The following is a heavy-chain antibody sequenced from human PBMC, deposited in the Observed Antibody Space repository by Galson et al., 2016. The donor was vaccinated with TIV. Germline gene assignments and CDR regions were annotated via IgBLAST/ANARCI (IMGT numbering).Heavy chain of an antibody. CDR1: GFTFSNYA. J-gene: IGHJ6*02. CDR2: ISYDGSKK. Sequence: SLRPSCAASGFTFSNYALYWVRQAPGKGLQWVTIISYDGSKKFYADSVMGRFTISRDDSKNTLFLQMNSLRPEDTAVYYCARDHATYSGIYFGRGDYYYGMDVWGQGTTVTVSS. CDR3: ARDHATYSGIYFGRGDYYYGMDV. D-gene: IGHD1-26*01. V-gene: IGHV3-30*01.